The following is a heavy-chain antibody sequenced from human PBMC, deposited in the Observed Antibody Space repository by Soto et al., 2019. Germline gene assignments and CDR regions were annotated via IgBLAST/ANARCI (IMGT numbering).Heavy chain of an antibody. CDR1: GDSISGGASF. J-gene: IGHJ5*02. CDR3: AKLSCTSSTCYFPGWFDP. D-gene: IGHD2-2*01. CDR2: VYYSGSS. V-gene: IGHV4-31*03. Sequence: PSETLSLTCTVSGDSISGGASFWSWIRQPPGKGLERIANVYYSGSSYYNPSLKSRLTISVDTTKNQFSLQLKSMTDADTAVYYCAKLSCTSSTCYFPGWFDPWGQGTLVTVPQ.